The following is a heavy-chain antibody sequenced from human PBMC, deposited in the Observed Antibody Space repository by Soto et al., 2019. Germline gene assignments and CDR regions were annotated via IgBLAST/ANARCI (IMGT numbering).Heavy chain of an antibody. D-gene: IGHD1-7*01. CDR3: ARSITGTTFDH. J-gene: IGHJ5*02. Sequence: TLSLTCSVSGGSISSGGYSWSWIRQPPGKGLEWIGYIYHSGSTYYNPSLKSRVTISVDRSKNQFSLKLSSVTAADTAVYYCARSITGTTFDHWGQGTLVTVSS. CDR1: GGSISSGGYS. CDR2: IYHSGST. V-gene: IGHV4-30-2*01.